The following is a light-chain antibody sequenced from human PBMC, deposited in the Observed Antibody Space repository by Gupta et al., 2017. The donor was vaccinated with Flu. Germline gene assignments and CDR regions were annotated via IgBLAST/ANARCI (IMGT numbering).Light chain of an antibody. CDR2: DVS. Sequence: QSALTQPRFGSSSPGHPDSIPCTETSSDVGASEHVSWNHQYPGKAPKFIIHDVSKRPSGVSDRFSGSKSGNTASLTISGLQAEEEADYYCCSYAGSYSWVFGGGTKLTVL. CDR3: CSYAGSYSWV. CDR1: SSDVGASEH. V-gene: IGLV2-11*01. J-gene: IGLJ3*02.